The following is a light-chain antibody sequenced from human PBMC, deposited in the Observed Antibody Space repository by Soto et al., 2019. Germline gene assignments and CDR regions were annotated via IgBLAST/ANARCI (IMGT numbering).Light chain of an antibody. CDR2: DSS. Sequence: EIVMTQSPATLSVSPGGSVTLSCRASQRIGDTLAWYHQKPGQTPTLLIYDSSTRATGVPARFSGSGSGPEFTLTIHSLQSEDFALYYCQPYNHWPLTFGGGTKVDI. J-gene: IGKJ4*01. V-gene: IGKV3-15*01. CDR3: QPYNHWPLT. CDR1: QRIGDT.